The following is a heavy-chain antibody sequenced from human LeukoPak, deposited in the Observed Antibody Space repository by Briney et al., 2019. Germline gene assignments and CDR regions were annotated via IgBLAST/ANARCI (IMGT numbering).Heavy chain of an antibody. V-gene: IGHV3-23*01. D-gene: IGHD2-21*02. CDR1: GFTFSSYA. Sequence: GGSLRLSCAASGFTFSSYAMSWVRQAPGKGLEWVSGISDSGDSTYYAGSVKGRFTISRDNSKNTLYLHMNSLRAEDTAVYYCAIPLLAYCGGDCYPPLSYGVDVWGPGTTVTVSS. CDR3: AIPLLAYCGGDCYPPLSYGVDV. CDR2: ISDSGDST. J-gene: IGHJ6*02.